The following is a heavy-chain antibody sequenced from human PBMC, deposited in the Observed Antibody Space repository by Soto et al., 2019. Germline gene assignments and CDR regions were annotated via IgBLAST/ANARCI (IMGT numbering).Heavy chain of an antibody. V-gene: IGHV3-23*01. CDR3: AKNRIPDY. CDR2: ISSGGDST. Sequence: GGSLRLSCAASGFTFSSYAVYWVRQAPGKGLEWVSTISSGGDSTYYADSVKGRFTISRDNSKNTLYLQMNSLRAEDTAVYYCAKNRIPDYWGQGTLVTVSS. D-gene: IGHD5-18*01. J-gene: IGHJ4*02. CDR1: GFTFSSYA.